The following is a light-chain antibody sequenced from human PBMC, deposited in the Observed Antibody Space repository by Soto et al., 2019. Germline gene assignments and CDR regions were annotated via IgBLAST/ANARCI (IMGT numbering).Light chain of an antibody. CDR1: QSISIW. V-gene: IGKV1-5*03. J-gene: IGKJ1*01. CDR2: ETS. Sequence: DIQMTQSPTTLSASVGDRVTITCRASQSISIWLAWYQQKPGKAPKILIYETSSLESGVPSRFSGSGSGTEFTLTITSLQPDVFATYSCQQYNNSPQAFGQGTKV. CDR3: QQYNNSPQA.